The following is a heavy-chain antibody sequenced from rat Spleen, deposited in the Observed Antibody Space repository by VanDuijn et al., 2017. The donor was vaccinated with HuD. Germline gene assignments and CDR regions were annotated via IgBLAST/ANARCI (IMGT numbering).Heavy chain of an antibody. CDR2: ISYDVRST. CDR3: TTDWASPYFDY. D-gene: IGHD2-1*01. CDR1: GFTFSNYD. J-gene: IGHJ3*01. V-gene: IGHV5-20*01. Sequence: EVQLVESGGGLVQSGRSMKLSCAASGFTFSNYDMAWVRQAPTKGLEWVASISYDVRSTYYRDSVKGRFTISRDNAKRTLYLQMDSLRSEDTATYYCTTDWASPYFDYWGQGTLVTVSS.